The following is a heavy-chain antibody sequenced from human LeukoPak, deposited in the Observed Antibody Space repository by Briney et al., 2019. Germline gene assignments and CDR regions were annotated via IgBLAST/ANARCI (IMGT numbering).Heavy chain of an antibody. Sequence: GGSLRLSCTASGFTFGDYAMSWVRQAPGKGLEWVGSIRSKAYGGTTEYAASVKGRFTISRDDSKSIAYLQMNSLKTEDTAVYYCTREGDGYDYWGQGTLVTVSS. V-gene: IGHV3-49*04. CDR1: GFTFGDYA. CDR2: IRSKAYGGTT. J-gene: IGHJ4*02. CDR3: TREGDGYDY. D-gene: IGHD5-24*01.